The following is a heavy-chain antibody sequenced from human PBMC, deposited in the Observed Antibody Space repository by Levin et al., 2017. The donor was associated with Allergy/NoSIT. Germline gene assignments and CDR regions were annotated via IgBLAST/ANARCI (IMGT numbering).Heavy chain of an antibody. D-gene: IGHD3-10*01. CDR2: IYYSGST. CDR1: GGSISSGDYY. J-gene: IGHJ4*02. V-gene: IGHV4-30-4*01. CDR3: ARVEYGSGSYYEI. Sequence: ASQTLSLTCTVSGGSISSGDYYWSWIRQPPGKGLEWIGYIYYSGSTYYNPSLKSRVTISVDTSKNQFSLKLSSVTAADTAVYYCARVEYGSGSYYEIWGQGTLVTVSS.